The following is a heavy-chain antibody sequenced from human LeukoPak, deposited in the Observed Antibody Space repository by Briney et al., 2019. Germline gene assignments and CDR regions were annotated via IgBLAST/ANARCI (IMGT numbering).Heavy chain of an antibody. D-gene: IGHD1-26*01. CDR2: INPNSGGT. V-gene: IGHV1-2*02. J-gene: IGHJ4*02. Sequence: GASVKVSCKASGYTFTGYYMHWVRQAPGQGLEWMGWINPNSGGTNYAQKFQGRVTITADKSTSTAYMELSSLRSEDTAVYYCASPLGSGSYSSFGYWGQGTLVTVSS. CDR1: GYTFTGYY. CDR3: ASPLGSGSYSSFGY.